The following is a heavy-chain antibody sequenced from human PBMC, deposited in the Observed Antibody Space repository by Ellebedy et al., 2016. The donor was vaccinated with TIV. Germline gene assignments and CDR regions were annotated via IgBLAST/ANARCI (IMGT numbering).Heavy chain of an antibody. Sequence: AASVTVSCKASGGTFSSYAFSWARQAPGQGPEWLGMIIPILGIANYAQKFQGRVTITEDKSTSTAYMELSSLRSNEQAVYYCAAGNDGGGFDPWGQGTLVTVSS. CDR3: AAGNDGGGFDP. CDR1: GGTFSSYA. CDR2: IIPILGIA. J-gene: IGHJ5*02. V-gene: IGHV1-69*04. D-gene: IGHD1-1*01.